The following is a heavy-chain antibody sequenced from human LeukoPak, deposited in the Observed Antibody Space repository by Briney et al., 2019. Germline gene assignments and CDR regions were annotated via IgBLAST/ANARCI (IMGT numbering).Heavy chain of an antibody. J-gene: IGHJ6*02. CDR1: GYTFTGYY. Sequence: GASVKVSCKASGYTFTGYYMHWVRQAPGQGLEWMGWINPNSGGTNYAQKFQGRVTMTRDTSISTAYMELSRLRSDDTAVYYCARGYNGVYYYYCYYGMDVWGQGTRVTVSS. CDR2: INPNSGGT. D-gene: IGHD2-8*01. CDR3: ARGYNGVYYYYCYYGMDV. V-gene: IGHV1-2*02.